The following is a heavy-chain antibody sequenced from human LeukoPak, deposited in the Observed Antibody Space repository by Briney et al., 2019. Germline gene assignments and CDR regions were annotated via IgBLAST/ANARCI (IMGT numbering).Heavy chain of an antibody. CDR1: GFTVSSSY. V-gene: IGHV3-53*01. Sequence: GGSLRLSCAASGFTVSSSYMGWVRQAPGERLEWVSSIHSGGSTYYADSVKGRFTISRDNSKNTVDLQMNSLRAEDTAVYYCARVRLDRSERYLDAFENWGQGTMVTVSS. J-gene: IGHJ3*02. CDR3: ARVRLDRSERYLDAFEN. CDR2: IHSGGST. D-gene: IGHD3-3*01.